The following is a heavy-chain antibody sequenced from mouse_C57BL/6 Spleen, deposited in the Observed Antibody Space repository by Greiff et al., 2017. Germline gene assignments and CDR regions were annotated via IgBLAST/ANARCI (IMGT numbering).Heavy chain of an antibody. V-gene: IGHV5-17*01. Sequence: EVQLVESGAGLVKPGGSLKLSCAASGYTFSDYGMHWVRQAPEKGLEWVAYISSGSSTIYYADTVKGRCTISKDNSKNALFLKMTSVRAEDTAMYYCARPYGGSCYFDYWGKGTTVTVSS. CDR3: ARPYGGSCYFDY. D-gene: IGHD1-1*01. CDR2: ISSGSSTI. CDR1: GYTFSDYG. J-gene: IGHJ1*03.